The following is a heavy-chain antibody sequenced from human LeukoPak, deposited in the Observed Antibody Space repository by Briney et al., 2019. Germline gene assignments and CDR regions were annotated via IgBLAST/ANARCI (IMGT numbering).Heavy chain of an antibody. CDR1: GYTFTNYG. CDR2: FSAYNGNT. Sequence: ASVKVSCKASGYTFTNYGFTWVRQAPGQGLEWMGWFSAYNGNTDYAQIFQGRVSMTRDISTSTAYMELRSLRSDDTAVYYCARVPGFSYYYMDVWGKGTTVTVSS. V-gene: IGHV1-18*01. J-gene: IGHJ6*03. CDR3: ARVPGFSYYYMDV.